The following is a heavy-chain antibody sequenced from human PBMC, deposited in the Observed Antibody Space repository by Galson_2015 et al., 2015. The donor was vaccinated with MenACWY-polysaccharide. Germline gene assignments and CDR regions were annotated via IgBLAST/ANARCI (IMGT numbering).Heavy chain of an antibody. V-gene: IGHV3-74*01. CDR1: GFTFSTYW. D-gene: IGHD5-12*01. J-gene: IGHJ4*02. CDR2: IKSDGSST. Sequence: PRLSCAASGFTFSTYWMHWVRQAPGKGLVWVSRIKSDGSSTNYADSVKGRFTISRDNAKNTLYLQMNSLRAEDTALYYCARGYSAYDWGQGTLVTVSA. CDR3: ARGYSAYD.